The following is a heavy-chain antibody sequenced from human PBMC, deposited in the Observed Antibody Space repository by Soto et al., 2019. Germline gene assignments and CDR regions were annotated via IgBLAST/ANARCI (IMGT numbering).Heavy chain of an antibody. CDR3: ARYPPVWGCYRWGFDY. D-gene: IGHD3-16*01. CDR1: GGSFSGYY. V-gene: IGHV4-34*01. Sequence: SETLSLTCAVYGGSFSGYYWSWIRQPPGKGLEWIGEINHSGSTNYNPSLKSRVTISVDTSKNQFSLKLSSVTAADTAVYYCARYPPVWGCYRWGFDYWGQGTLVTVSS. J-gene: IGHJ4*02. CDR2: INHSGST.